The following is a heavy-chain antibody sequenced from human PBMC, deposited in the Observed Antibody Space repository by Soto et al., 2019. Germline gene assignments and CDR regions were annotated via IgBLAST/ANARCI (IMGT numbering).Heavy chain of an antibody. D-gene: IGHD6-25*01. Sequence: PSETLSLTCTVSGGSISSGGYYWSWIRQHPGKGLEWIGYIYSGSTYYNPSLKSRVTISVDTSKNQFSLKLSSVTAADTAVYYCARAAHYSSAFREFDPWCQGTLLTVSS. V-gene: IGHV4-31*03. CDR2: IYSGST. CDR1: GGSISSGGYY. CDR3: ARAAHYSSAFREFDP. J-gene: IGHJ5*02.